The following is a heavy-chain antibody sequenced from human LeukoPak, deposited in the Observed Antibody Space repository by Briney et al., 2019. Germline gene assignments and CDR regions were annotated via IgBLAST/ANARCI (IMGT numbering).Heavy chain of an antibody. CDR3: ARGLPKVVPAVRFGFDP. CDR2: INHSGST. CDR1: GGSFSGYY. V-gene: IGHV4-34*01. Sequence: SETLSLTCAVYGGSFSGYYWSWIRQPPGKGLEWIGEINHSGSTNYNPSLKSRVTISVDTSKNQFSLKLSSVTAADTAVYYCARGLPKVVPAVRFGFDPWGQGTLVTVSS. D-gene: IGHD2-2*01. J-gene: IGHJ5*02.